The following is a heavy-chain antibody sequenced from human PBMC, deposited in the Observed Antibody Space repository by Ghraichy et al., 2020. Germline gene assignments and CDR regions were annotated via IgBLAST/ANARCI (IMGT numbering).Heavy chain of an antibody. CDR2: IYYSGST. V-gene: IGHV4-59*01. D-gene: IGHD5-18*01. Sequence: SETLSLTCTVSGGSISSYYWSWIRQPPGKGLEWIGYIYYSGSTNYNPSLKSRVTISVDTSKNQFSLKLSSVTAADTAVYYCAIQESYGGYYYYYGMDVWGQGTTVTVSS. J-gene: IGHJ6*02. CDR3: AIQESYGGYYYYYGMDV. CDR1: GGSISSYY.